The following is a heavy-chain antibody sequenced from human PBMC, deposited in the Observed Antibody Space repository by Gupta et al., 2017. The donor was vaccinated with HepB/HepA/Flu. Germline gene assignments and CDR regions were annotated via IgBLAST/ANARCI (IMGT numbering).Heavy chain of an antibody. CDR3: ASGGYSSLSTTIDL. V-gene: IGHV3-74*01. CDR1: GFTFSSYW. CDR2: INSDGSTT. D-gene: IGHD6-13*01. J-gene: IGHJ5*02. Sequence: VHLVESGGGLVQHGGSLRLSCAASGFTFSSYWMHWVRQVPGKGLVWVSRINSDGSTTNYADSVKGRFTISRDNAKNTLYLQMNSLRADDTAVYYCASGGYSSLSTTIDLWGQGTLVTVSS.